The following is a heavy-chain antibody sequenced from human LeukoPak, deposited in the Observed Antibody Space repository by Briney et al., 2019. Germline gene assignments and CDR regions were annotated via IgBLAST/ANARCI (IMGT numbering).Heavy chain of an antibody. V-gene: IGHV4-39*01. J-gene: IGHJ3*02. CDR1: GDSISSSSYC. Sequence: PSETLSLTCTVSGDSISSSSYCWDWIRQPPGKGLEWIGNIYISANTHYNPSLKTRITMSVDTSKNPFSLKLNSVTAADTGIYYCARHSRSAYTGYENAFDIWGQGTMVTVSS. CDR2: IYISANT. CDR3: ARHSRSAYTGYENAFDI. D-gene: IGHD5-12*01.